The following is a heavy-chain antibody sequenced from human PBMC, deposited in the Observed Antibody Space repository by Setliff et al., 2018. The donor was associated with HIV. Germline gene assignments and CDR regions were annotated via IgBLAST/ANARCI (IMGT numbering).Heavy chain of an antibody. CDR2: IYWDDDY. J-gene: IGHJ4*02. D-gene: IGHD2-2*01. Sequence: SGPTLVNPTQTLTLTCAFSGFSLSTSGVGVGWIRQPPGKALEWLALIYWDDDYRYSPSLMSRLTITKDTSKNQVVLTMANMDPVDTATYFCALSPGNCRPTSCPFDYWGQGTLVTVSS. V-gene: IGHV2-5*02. CDR3: ALSPGNCRPTSCPFDY. CDR1: GFSLSTSGVG.